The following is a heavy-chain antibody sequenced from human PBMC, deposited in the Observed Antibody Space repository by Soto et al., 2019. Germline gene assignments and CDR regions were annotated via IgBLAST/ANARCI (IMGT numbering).Heavy chain of an antibody. CDR3: ARDSSAWGNDFNDAFDK. Sequence: QIQLVQAGGEVKKPGASVKVSCKASGYTFTMYGISWVRQAPGQGLEWMGWISAKNGNTNYAQKVQGRVTMTTDTSTSTAYMELWSLRSDDTAVYYCARDSSAWGNDFNDAFDKWGQGTMVTVSS. CDR2: ISAKNGNT. V-gene: IGHV1-18*01. D-gene: IGHD3-16*01. CDR1: GYTFTMYG. J-gene: IGHJ3*02.